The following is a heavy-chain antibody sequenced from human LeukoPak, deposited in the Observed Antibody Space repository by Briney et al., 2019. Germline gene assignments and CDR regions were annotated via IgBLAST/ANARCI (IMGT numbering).Heavy chain of an antibody. Sequence: ASAKVSCKASGYTFTDYYMHWVRQAPGQGLEWMGWINPNSGGTNHAQKFQGRVTMTRDTSISTAYMELSRLRSDDTAVYYCARVYLGVYYYGSSGYSHLDYWGQGTLVTVSS. D-gene: IGHD3-22*01. J-gene: IGHJ4*02. V-gene: IGHV1-2*02. CDR3: ARVYLGVYYYGSSGYSHLDY. CDR1: GYTFTDYY. CDR2: INPNSGGT.